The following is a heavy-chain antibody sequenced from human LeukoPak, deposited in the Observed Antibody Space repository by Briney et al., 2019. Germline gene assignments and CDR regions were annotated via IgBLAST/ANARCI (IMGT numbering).Heavy chain of an antibody. J-gene: IGHJ6*03. CDR1: GGSFSGYY. CDR2: INHSGST. CDR3: ARGRGGYSYDNYYYYYMDV. D-gene: IGHD5-18*01. V-gene: IGHV4-34*01. Sequence: SETLSLTCAVYGGSFSGYYWSWLRQPPGKGLEWIGEINHSGSTNYNPSLKSRVTISVDTSKNQFSLKLSSVTAADTAVYYCARGRGGYSYDNYYYYYMDVWGKGTTVTVSS.